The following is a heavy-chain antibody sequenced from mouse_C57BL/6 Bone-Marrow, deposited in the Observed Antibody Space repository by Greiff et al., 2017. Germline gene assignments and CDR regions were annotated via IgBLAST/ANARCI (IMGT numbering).Heavy chain of an antibody. CDR1: GFTFSNYW. V-gene: IGHV6-3*01. Sequence: EVKVVESGGGLVQPGGSMKLSCVASGFTFSNYWMNWVRQSPEKGLEWVAQIRLKSDNYATHYAESVKGRFSISRDDSKSSVYLQMNNLSAEDTGIYYCTGGGYPYYFDYWGQGTTLTVSS. D-gene: IGHD2-2*01. CDR3: TGGGYPYYFDY. J-gene: IGHJ2*01. CDR2: IRLKSDNYAT.